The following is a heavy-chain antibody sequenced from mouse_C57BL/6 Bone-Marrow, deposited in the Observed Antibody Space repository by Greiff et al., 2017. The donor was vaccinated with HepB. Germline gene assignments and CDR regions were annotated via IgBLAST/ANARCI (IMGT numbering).Heavy chain of an antibody. V-gene: IGHV1-82*01. CDR1: GYAFSSSW. D-gene: IGHD1-1*01. Sequence: QVQLQQSGPELVKPGASVKISCKASGYAFSSSWMNWVKQRPGKGLEWIGRIYPGDGDTNYNGKFKGKATLTADKSSSTAYMQLSSLTSEDSAVYFCARTGDTYGSSHWYFDVWGTGTTVTVSS. J-gene: IGHJ1*03. CDR3: ARTGDTYGSSHWYFDV. CDR2: IYPGDGDT.